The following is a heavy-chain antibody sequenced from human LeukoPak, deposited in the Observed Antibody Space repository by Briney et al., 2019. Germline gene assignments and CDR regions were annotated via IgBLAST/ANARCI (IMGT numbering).Heavy chain of an antibody. D-gene: IGHD3-22*01. Sequence: GASVKVSCKASGGTFSSYAISWVRQAPGQGLEWMGGIIPIFGTANYAQKFQGRVTITADESTSTAYMELSSLRSEDTAVYCCARGRDSSGYYYDYWGQGTLVTVSS. J-gene: IGHJ4*02. CDR3: ARGRDSSGYYYDY. CDR1: GGTFSSYA. V-gene: IGHV1-69*13. CDR2: IIPIFGTA.